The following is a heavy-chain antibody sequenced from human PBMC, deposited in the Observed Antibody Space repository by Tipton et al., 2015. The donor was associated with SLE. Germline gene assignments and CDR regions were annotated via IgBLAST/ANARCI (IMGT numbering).Heavy chain of an antibody. CDR1: GGSISSSSYY. CDR3: ARELVKTRGWFDP. CDR2: IYYTGNN. V-gene: IGHV4-31*03. Sequence: TLSLTCTVSGGSISSSSYYWGWIRQPPGKGLEWIGYIYYTGNNYYNPALKGRVAMSIDTSKNQVSLRLNSVTAADTAVYYCARELVKTRGWFDPWGQGTLVTVSS. J-gene: IGHJ5*02. D-gene: IGHD3-16*02.